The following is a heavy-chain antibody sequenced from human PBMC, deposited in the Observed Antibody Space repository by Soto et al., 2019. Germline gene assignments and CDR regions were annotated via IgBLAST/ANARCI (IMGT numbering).Heavy chain of an antibody. J-gene: IGHJ6*02. D-gene: IGHD3-10*01. CDR1: VDTFSSYA. Sequence: SVKVSCKTSVDTFSSYAISWVRQAPGQGLEWMGGIIPIFGTANYAQKFQGRVTITADESTSTAYMELSSLRSEDTAVYYCARETGAYYYGMDVWGQGTMVTVS. V-gene: IGHV1-69*13. CDR3: ARETGAYYYGMDV. CDR2: IIPIFGTA.